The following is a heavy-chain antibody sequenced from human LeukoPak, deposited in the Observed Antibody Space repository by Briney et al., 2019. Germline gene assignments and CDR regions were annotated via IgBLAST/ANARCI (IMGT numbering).Heavy chain of an antibody. V-gene: IGHV3-30-3*01. D-gene: IGHD6-6*01. CDR1: GFTFSSYA. CDR3: ARSKSSSSPNFDY. CDR2: ISYDGSNK. Sequence: GGYLRLSCAASGFTFSSYAMHWVRQAPGKGLEWVAVISYDGSNKYYADSVKGRFTISRDNSKNTLYLQMNSLRAEDTAVYYCARSKSSSSPNFDYWGQGTLVTVSS. J-gene: IGHJ4*02.